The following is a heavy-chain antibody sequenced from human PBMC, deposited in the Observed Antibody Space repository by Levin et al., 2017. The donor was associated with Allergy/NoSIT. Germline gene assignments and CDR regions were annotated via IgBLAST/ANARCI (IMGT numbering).Heavy chain of an antibody. D-gene: IGHD2-2*02. V-gene: IGHV1-69*13. CDR1: GGTFSSYA. CDR2: IIPIFGTA. Sequence: SVKVSCKASGGTFSSYAISWVRRAPGHGLEWLGGIIPIFGTANYAQKFQGRVTIIADESTSTAYMELSSLRAEDTAVYYCAGAPYCSSTSCYRGWFDPWGQGTLVTVSS. CDR3: AGAPYCSSTSCYRGWFDP. J-gene: IGHJ5*02.